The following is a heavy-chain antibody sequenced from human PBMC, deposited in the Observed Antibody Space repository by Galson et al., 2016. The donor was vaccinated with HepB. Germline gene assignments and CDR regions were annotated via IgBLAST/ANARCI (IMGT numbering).Heavy chain of an antibody. V-gene: IGHV2-5*02. Sequence: PALVKPTQTLTLTCTFSGFSLSTSGVGVGWIRQPPGQGLEWLGIIYWDDDSRYSSSPKSRLTITKDTSKNPVVLTMTNVGPVDTATYYCAHSRYYVSGSLDYWGQGTLVTVSS. CDR1: GFSLSTSGVG. CDR3: AHSRYYVSGSLDY. J-gene: IGHJ4*02. CDR2: IYWDDDS. D-gene: IGHD3-10*01.